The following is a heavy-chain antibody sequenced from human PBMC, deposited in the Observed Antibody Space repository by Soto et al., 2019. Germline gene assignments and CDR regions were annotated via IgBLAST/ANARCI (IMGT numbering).Heavy chain of an antibody. V-gene: IGHV6-1*01. D-gene: IGHD1-26*01. CDR2: TYYRSKWYN. Sequence: PSQTLSLTCAFSGSSVSSKSAAWNCIRQSPSRGLEWLGRTYYRSKWYNEYAVSVKSRIIINPDTSKNQFSLQLNSVTPEDTAVYYCARSGNEGAVDYWGQGTMVTVSS. J-gene: IGHJ4*02. CDR1: GSSVSSKSAA. CDR3: ARSGNEGAVDY.